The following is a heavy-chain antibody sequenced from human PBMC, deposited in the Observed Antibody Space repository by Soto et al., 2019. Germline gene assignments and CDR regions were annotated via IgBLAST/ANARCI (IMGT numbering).Heavy chain of an antibody. Sequence: QVQLVESGGGVVQPGRSLRLSCAASGFTFSSYGMHWVRQAPGKGLEWVALISYDGRSKYYADSVKGRFTISRDNSKNTLYLQMNSLRAEDTAVYYCAKELSGSHPLDYWGQGTLVTVSS. V-gene: IGHV3-30*18. J-gene: IGHJ4*02. CDR3: AKELSGSHPLDY. CDR1: GFTFSSYG. D-gene: IGHD3-3*01. CDR2: ISYDGRSK.